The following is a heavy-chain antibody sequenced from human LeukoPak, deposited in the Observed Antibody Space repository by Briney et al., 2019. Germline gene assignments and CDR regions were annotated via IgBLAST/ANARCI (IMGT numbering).Heavy chain of an antibody. J-gene: IGHJ6*02. CDR3: AKIVYGDYPYYYGMDV. V-gene: IGHV3-30*18. D-gene: IGHD4-17*01. CDR1: GFTFSSYG. Sequence: GGSLRLSCAASGFTFSSYGMHWVRQAPGKGLEWVAVISYDGSNKYYADCVKGRFTISRDNSKNTLYLQMNSLRAEDTAVYYCAKIVYGDYPYYYGMDVWGQGTTVTVSS. CDR2: ISYDGSNK.